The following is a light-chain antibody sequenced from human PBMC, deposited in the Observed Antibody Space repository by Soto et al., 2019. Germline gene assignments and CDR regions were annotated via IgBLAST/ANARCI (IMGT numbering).Light chain of an antibody. V-gene: IGKV1-5*03. Sequence: DIQMTQSPSTLSASVGDRVTITCRASQTIDSWLAWYQQRPGKPPNLLIYKASTLASGVPSRFSGSGSGTEFTLTIISLQPADFATYYCQQYHIYSGTFGQGTKVEIK. CDR2: KAS. CDR3: QQYHIYSGT. J-gene: IGKJ1*01. CDR1: QTIDSW.